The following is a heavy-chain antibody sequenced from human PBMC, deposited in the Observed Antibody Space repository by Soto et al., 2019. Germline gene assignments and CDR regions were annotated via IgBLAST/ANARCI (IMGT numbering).Heavy chain of an antibody. CDR1: GDTFSGNY. Sequence: HVQLQQWGAGLLKPSQTLSLTCAVYGDTFSGNYWSWIRQSPGRGLVWIGEINDSGISNFNPPLKSRVTMSVDSSKNQFSLNLTSVTAADTAVYFCARRPTHQNYFYYLDVWGKGTPVTVSS. V-gene: IGHV4-34*02. CDR3: ARRPTHQNYFYYLDV. J-gene: IGHJ6*03. CDR2: INDSGIS.